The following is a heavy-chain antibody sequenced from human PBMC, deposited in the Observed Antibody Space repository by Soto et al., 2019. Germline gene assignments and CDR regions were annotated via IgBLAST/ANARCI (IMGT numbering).Heavy chain of an antibody. CDR3: ASLVPVALLY. CDR1: GGFITNNDW. CDR2: IYHSGST. V-gene: IGHV4-4*02. D-gene: IGHD2-2*01. Sequence: QVQLQESGPGLVKPSGTLSLTCAVSGGFITNNDWWSWVRQPPGKGLEWIGEIYHSGSTNYNPSLKSPVSISVDKSKNQFSLKLTSVTAADTAVYYCASLVPVALLYWGQGTLVTVSS. J-gene: IGHJ4*02.